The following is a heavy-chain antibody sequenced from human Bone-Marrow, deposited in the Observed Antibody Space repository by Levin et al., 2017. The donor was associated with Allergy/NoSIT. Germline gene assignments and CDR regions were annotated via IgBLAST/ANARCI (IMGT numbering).Heavy chain of an antibody. CDR3: AGRSGYYSGFDY. CDR2: IYHSGST. CDR1: GGSISSSNW. J-gene: IGHJ4*02. D-gene: IGHD3-3*01. Sequence: SSETLSLTCAVSGGSISSSNWWSWVRQPPGKGLEWIGEIYHSGSTNYNPSLKSRVTISVDKSKNQFSLKLSSVTAADTAVYYCAGRSGYYSGFDYWGQGTLVTVSS. V-gene: IGHV4-4*02.